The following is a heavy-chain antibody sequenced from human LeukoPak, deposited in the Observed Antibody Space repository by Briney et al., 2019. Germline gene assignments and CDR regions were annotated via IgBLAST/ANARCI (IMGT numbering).Heavy chain of an antibody. CDR1: GFTFSFYA. Sequence: SGGSLRLSCAASGFTFSFYAMTWVRQAPGKGLEWVSVISGDGDSTYYADSVKGRFTISRDNSKNTLYLQMNSLRAEDTAVYYCAKGYSGSWVGFDYWAQGTLVTVSS. J-gene: IGHJ4*02. CDR2: ISGDGDST. D-gene: IGHD1-26*01. CDR3: AKGYSGSWVGFDY. V-gene: IGHV3-23*01.